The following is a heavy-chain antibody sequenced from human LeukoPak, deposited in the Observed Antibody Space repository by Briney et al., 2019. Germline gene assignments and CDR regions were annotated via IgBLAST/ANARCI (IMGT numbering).Heavy chain of an antibody. CDR2: FASSSSYI. D-gene: IGHD1-26*01. CDR3: ARGGGGMDV. Sequence: PGGSLRLSCAASGFNLSSYSMNWVRQAPGKGLEWVSSFASSSSYIFYADSVKGRFTISRDNAKNSLYLQMNTLRAEDTAVYYCARGGGGMDVWGQGTTVTVSS. CDR1: GFNLSSYS. V-gene: IGHV3-21*01. J-gene: IGHJ6*02.